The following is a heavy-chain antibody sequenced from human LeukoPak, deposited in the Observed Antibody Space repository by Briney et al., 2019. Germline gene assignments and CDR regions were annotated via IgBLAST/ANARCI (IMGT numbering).Heavy chain of an antibody. J-gene: IGHJ3*02. D-gene: IGHD3-22*01. V-gene: IGHV1-46*01. Sequence: GASVKVSCKASGYTFTSYYMHWVRQAPGQGLEWMGIINPSGGSTSYAQKFQGRATMTRDTSTSTVYMELSSLRSEDTAVYYCARGGYYDSSGYSNDAFDIWGQGTMVTVSS. CDR1: GYTFTSYY. CDR3: ARGGYYDSSGYSNDAFDI. CDR2: INPSGGST.